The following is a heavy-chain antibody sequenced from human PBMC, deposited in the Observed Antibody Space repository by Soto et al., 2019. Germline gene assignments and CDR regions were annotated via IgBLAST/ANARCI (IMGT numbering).Heavy chain of an antibody. CDR3: AKGVSSSGWYEDWFDP. CDR1: GFTFSSYG. J-gene: IGHJ5*02. D-gene: IGHD6-19*01. V-gene: IGHV3-30*18. CDR2: ISYDGSNK. Sequence: QVQLVESGGGVVQPGRSPRLSCAASGFTFSSYGMHWVRQAPGKGLEWVAVISYDGSNKYYADSVKGRFTISRDNSKNTLYLQMNSLRAEDTAVYYCAKGVSSSGWYEDWFDPWGQGTLVTVSS.